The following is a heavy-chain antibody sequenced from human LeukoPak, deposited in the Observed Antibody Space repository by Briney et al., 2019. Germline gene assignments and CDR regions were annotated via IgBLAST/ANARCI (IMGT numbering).Heavy chain of an antibody. Sequence: PSETLSLTCTVSGGSISSYYWSWIRQPPGKGLEWIGYIYYSGSTNYNPSLKSRVTISVDTSKNQFSLKLSSVTAADTAVYYCARGNVGSYYGVYYFDYWGQGTLVTVSS. CDR2: IYYSGST. CDR3: ARGNVGSYYGVYYFDY. J-gene: IGHJ4*02. CDR1: GGSISSYY. D-gene: IGHD1-26*01. V-gene: IGHV4-59*01.